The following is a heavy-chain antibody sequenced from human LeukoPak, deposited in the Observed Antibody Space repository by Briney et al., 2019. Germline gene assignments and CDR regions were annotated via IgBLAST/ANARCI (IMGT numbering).Heavy chain of an antibody. V-gene: IGHV4-30-4*08. CDR3: ARGPLDYHRGFFDY. J-gene: IGHJ4*02. CDR2: IYYSGST. Sequence: PSETLSLTCTVSGGSISSGDYYWSWIRQPPGKGLEWIGYIYYSGSTYYNPSLKSRVTISVDTSKNQFSLKLTSLTAADTAVYYCARGPLDYHRGFFDYWGQGTLVPVSS. CDR1: GGSISSGDYY. D-gene: IGHD3/OR15-3a*01.